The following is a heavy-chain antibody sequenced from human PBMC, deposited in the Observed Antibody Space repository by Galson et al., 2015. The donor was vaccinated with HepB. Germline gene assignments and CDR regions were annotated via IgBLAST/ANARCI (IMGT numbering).Heavy chain of an antibody. CDR3: TTALRYQLLDRFDGGPGSDYYYMDV. V-gene: IGHV3-15*07. Sequence: SLRLSCAASGFTFSNAWMNWVRQAPGKGLEWVGRIKSKTDGGTTDYAAPVKGRFTISRDDSKNMLYLQMNSLKTEDTAVYYCTTALRYQLLDRFDGGPGSDYYYMDVWGKGTTVTVSS. CDR2: IKSKTDGGTT. CDR1: GFTFSNAW. J-gene: IGHJ6*03. D-gene: IGHD2-2*01.